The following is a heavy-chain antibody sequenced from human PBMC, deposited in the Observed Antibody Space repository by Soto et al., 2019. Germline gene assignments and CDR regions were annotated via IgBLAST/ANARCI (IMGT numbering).Heavy chain of an antibody. D-gene: IGHD3-10*01. CDR2: ISWNSGSI. CDR3: AKDFFGGSGSNDAFDI. V-gene: IGHV3-9*01. CDR1: GFTFDDYA. Sequence: GGSLRLSCAASGFTFDDYAMHWVRQAPGKGLEWVSGISWNSGSIGYADSVKGRITISRDNAKNSLYLQMNSLRAEDAAVYYCAKDFFGGSGSNDAFDIWGQGTMVTVSS. J-gene: IGHJ3*02.